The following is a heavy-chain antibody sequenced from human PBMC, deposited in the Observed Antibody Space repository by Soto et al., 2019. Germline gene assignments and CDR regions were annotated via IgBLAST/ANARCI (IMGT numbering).Heavy chain of an antibody. Sequence: GASVKVSCKASGYTFNSYGISWVRQAPGQGLEWMGWISAYNGNTNYAQKLQGRVTMTTDTSTSTAYMELRSLRSDDTAVYYCARGVADTIFGVVLDYCGQGTLVTV. J-gene: IGHJ4*02. D-gene: IGHD3-3*01. CDR2: ISAYNGNT. V-gene: IGHV1-18*01. CDR1: GYTFNSYG. CDR3: ARGVADTIFGVVLDY.